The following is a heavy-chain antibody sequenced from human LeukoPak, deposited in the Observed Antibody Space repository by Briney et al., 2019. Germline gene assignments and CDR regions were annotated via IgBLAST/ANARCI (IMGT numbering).Heavy chain of an antibody. V-gene: IGHV4-38-2*02. CDR3: ARGLRGYSYGYYRGPYYYYMDV. CDR2: IYHSGST. J-gene: IGHJ6*03. D-gene: IGHD5-18*01. Sequence: SETLSLTCTVSGYSISSGYYWGWIRQPPGKGLEWIGSIYHSGSTNYNPSLKSRVTISVDTSKNQFSLKLRSVTAADTAVYYCARGLRGYSYGYYRGPYYYYMDVWGKGTTVTISS. CDR1: GYSISSGYY.